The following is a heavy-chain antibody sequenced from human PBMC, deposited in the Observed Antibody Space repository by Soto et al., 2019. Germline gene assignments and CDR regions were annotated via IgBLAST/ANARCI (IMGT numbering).Heavy chain of an antibody. CDR2: INHSGST. CDR3: AKGSLTIFGVVKAPGRYYYYGMDV. CDR1: GGSFSGYY. Sequence: SETLSLTCAVYGGSFSGYYWSWIRQPPGKGLEWIGEINHSGSTNYNPSLKSRVTISVDTSKNQFSLKLSSVTAADTAVYYCAKGSLTIFGVVKAPGRYYYYGMDVWGQGTTVTVSS. J-gene: IGHJ6*02. V-gene: IGHV4-34*01. D-gene: IGHD3-3*01.